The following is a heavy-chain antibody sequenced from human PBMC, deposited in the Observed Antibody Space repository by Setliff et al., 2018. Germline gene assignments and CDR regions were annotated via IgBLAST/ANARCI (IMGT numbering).Heavy chain of an antibody. J-gene: IGHJ5*02. CDR2: IYHSGST. V-gene: IGHV4-38-2*01. Sequence: TSETLSLTCAVSGYSISSGYYWGWIRQPPGKGLEWIGSIYHSGSTYYNPSLKSRVTISVDTSKNQFSLKLSSVTAADTAVYYCARRNGEKLDPWGQGTRVTVSS. CDR1: GYSISSGYY. CDR3: ARRNGEKLDP.